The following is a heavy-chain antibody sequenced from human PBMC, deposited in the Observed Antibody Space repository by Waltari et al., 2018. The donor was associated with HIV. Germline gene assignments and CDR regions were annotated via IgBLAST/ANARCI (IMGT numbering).Heavy chain of an antibody. CDR2: IYYSGST. V-gene: IGHV4-39*01. CDR1: GGSIRSSSYY. D-gene: IGHD6-19*01. J-gene: IGHJ5*02. CDR3: ARRRIGQWLAEDEIWFDP. Sequence: QLQLQESGPGLVKPSETLSLTCTVSGGSIRSSSYYWGRIRQPPGTGLEWIGSIYYSGSTYYNPSLKSRVTISVDTSKNQFSLKLSSVTAADTAVYYCARRRIGQWLAEDEIWFDPWGQGTLVTVSS.